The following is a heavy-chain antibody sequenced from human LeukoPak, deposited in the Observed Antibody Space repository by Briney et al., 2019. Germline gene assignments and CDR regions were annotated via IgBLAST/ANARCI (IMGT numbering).Heavy chain of an antibody. Sequence: GALRLSCAASGFTFSSYAMSWVRQAPGKGLEWVSAISGSGGSTYYADSVKGRFTISRDNSKNSPYLQMNSLRTEDTALYYCAKDKGAGTQYYFDYWGQGTLVTVSS. V-gene: IGHV3-23*01. D-gene: IGHD6-19*01. CDR1: GFTFSSYA. CDR3: AKDKGAGTQYYFDY. CDR2: ISGSGGST. J-gene: IGHJ4*02.